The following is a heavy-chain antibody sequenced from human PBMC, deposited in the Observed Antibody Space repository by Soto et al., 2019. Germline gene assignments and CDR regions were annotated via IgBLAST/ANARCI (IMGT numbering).Heavy chain of an antibody. V-gene: IGHV1-58*02. J-gene: IGHJ3*02. CDR2: IVVGSGNT. D-gene: IGHD3-10*01. CDR1: GFTFTSSA. Sequence: SVKVSCKASGFTFTSSAMQWVRQARGQRLEWIGWIVVGSGNTNYAQKFQERVTITRDLSTSTVYMELSSLRSEDTAVYYCAAEGVTMVRGVISDAFDIWGQGTMVTVSS. CDR3: AAEGVTMVRGVISDAFDI.